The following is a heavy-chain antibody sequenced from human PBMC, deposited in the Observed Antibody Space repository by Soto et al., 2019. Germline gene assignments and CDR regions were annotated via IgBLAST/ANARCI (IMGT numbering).Heavy chain of an antibody. D-gene: IGHD4-17*01. J-gene: IGHJ4*02. CDR1: GGSINSGDYY. CDR2: IYYSGST. Sequence: QVQLQESGPGLVKPSQTLSLTCTVSGGSINSGDYYWSWIRQPPGKGLEWIGYIYYSGSTYYNPPLRSRVTISIDTSKNHFFLNLNSVTAADTAVYYCARIGLTTALSWGQGTLVTVSS. CDR3: ARIGLTTALS. V-gene: IGHV4-30-4*01.